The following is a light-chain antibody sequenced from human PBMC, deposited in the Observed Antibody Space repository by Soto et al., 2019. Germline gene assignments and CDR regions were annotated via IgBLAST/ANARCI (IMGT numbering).Light chain of an antibody. Sequence: QSALTQPASVSGSPGQSITISCTGTSSDVGSYDLVSWYQQHPGKAPKLMIYEGSKRPSGVSNRFSGSRSGNTASLTISGLQAEDEADYYCCSYAGSRPVLFGGGTKLTVL. V-gene: IGLV2-23*01. CDR2: EGS. CDR1: SSDVGSYDL. CDR3: CSYAGSRPVL. J-gene: IGLJ2*01.